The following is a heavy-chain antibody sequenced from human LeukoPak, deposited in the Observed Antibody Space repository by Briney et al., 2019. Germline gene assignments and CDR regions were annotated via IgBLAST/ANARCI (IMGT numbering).Heavy chain of an antibody. V-gene: IGHV3-33*01. CDR1: GFTFSSYG. J-gene: IGHJ4*02. CDR3: ARGTYCGGDCLSN. CDR2: IWYDGSNK. Sequence: PGGSLRLSCAASGFTFSSYGMHWVRQAPGKGLEWVAVIWYDGSNKYYADSVKGRFTISRDNSKNTLYLQMNSLRAEDTAVYYCARGTYCGGDCLSNWGQGTLVTVSS. D-gene: IGHD2-21*02.